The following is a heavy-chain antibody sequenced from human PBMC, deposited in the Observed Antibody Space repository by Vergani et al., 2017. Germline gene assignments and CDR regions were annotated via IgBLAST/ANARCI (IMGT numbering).Heavy chain of an antibody. CDR2: IYYSGST. Sequence: QVQLQESGPGLVKPSQTLSLTCTVSGGSISSGGYYWSWIRQHPGKGLEWIGYIYYSGSTYYNPSLKSRVTISVDTSKNQFSLKLSSVTAADTAVYCCARGAVSLASNAFDIWGQGTMVTVSS. D-gene: IGHD2-15*01. CDR3: ARGAVSLASNAFDI. V-gene: IGHV4-31*03. J-gene: IGHJ3*02. CDR1: GGSISSGGYY.